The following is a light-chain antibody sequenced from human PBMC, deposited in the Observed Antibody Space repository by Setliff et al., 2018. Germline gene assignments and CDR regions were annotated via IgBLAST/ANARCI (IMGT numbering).Light chain of an antibody. Sequence: DIQMTQSPSTLSASVGDRVTISCRASQNISRWLAWYQQKPGKAPKLLIYQASKVQSGVPSRFSGRGSGTEFTLTISSLQPDDFASYHCQQYSRYWAFGQGTKVDIK. CDR1: QNISRW. CDR3: QQYSRYWA. J-gene: IGKJ1*01. V-gene: IGKV1-5*03. CDR2: QAS.